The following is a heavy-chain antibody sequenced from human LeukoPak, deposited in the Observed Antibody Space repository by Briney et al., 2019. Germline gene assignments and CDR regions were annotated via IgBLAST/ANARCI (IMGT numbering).Heavy chain of an antibody. CDR1: GYTFTSYG. V-gene: IGHV1-18*01. CDR2: ISAYNGNT. D-gene: IGHD1-26*01. Sequence: ASVKVSCKASGYTFTSYGISWVRQAPGQGLEWMGWISAYNGNTNYAQKLQGRVTMTTDTSTSTAYMKLRSLRSDDTAVYYCARDFPLVVGATTDYFDYWGQGTLVTVSS. J-gene: IGHJ4*02. CDR3: ARDFPLVVGATTDYFDY.